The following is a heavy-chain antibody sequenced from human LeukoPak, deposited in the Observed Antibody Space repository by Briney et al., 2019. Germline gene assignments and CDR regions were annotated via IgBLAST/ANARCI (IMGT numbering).Heavy chain of an antibody. Sequence: ASVKLSCKVSGYTFTSYGISWVRQAPGQGLEWMGWISAYIGNTNYAQKLKGRGTKTTYTSTSTGYMELRSLGSDDTAMHYCARTHGYGDRYNWFDPWGQGTLVTVSS. CDR1: GYTFTSYG. CDR3: ARTHGYGDRYNWFDP. CDR2: ISAYIGNT. V-gene: IGHV1-18*01. J-gene: IGHJ5*02. D-gene: IGHD4-17*01.